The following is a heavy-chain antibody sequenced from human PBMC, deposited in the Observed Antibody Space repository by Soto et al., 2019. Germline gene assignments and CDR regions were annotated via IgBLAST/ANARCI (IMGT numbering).Heavy chain of an antibody. D-gene: IGHD3-22*01. Sequence: GGSLRLSCAASGFTFSSYAMSWVRQAPGKGLEWVSAISGSGGSTYYADSVKGRFTISRDNSKNTLYLQMNSLRAEGTAVYYCAKDRSVYYDSSGYENWFDPWGQGTLVTVSS. V-gene: IGHV3-23*01. CDR2: ISGSGGST. CDR3: AKDRSVYYDSSGYENWFDP. CDR1: GFTFSSYA. J-gene: IGHJ5*02.